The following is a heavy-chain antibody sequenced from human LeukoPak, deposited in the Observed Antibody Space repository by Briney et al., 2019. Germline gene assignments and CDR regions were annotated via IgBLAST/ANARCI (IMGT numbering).Heavy chain of an antibody. V-gene: IGHV4-34*01. D-gene: IGHD3-9*01. Sequence: SETLSLTCAVYGGPFSGYYWSWIRQPPGEGLEWIGEVTHTGGTNYNPSLKSRVTISLDTFKNQFSLKLTSVTAADTAVYYCARAQKRRLVIIKYNWFDPWGQGTLVTVSS. CDR2: VTHTGGT. J-gene: IGHJ5*02. CDR3: ARAQKRRLVIIKYNWFDP. CDR1: GGPFSGYY.